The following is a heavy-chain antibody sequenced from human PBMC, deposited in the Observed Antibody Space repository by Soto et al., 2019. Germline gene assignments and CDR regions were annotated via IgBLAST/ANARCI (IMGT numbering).Heavy chain of an antibody. CDR1: GGSISSYY. CDR2: IYYSGTT. CDR3: VRLKRYCSSTSCYAGWFDP. V-gene: IGHV4-59*01. D-gene: IGHD2-2*01. J-gene: IGHJ5*02. Sequence: SETLSLTCTVSGGSISSYYWSWIRQPPGKGQERNGYIYYSGTTNYNPSLKSRVTISVVTSKYLFSLKLSSVTVADTAVYYCVRLKRYCSSTSCYAGWFDPWGQGTLVTVS.